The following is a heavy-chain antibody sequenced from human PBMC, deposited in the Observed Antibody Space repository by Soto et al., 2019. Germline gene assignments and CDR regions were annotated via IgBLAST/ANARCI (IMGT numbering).Heavy chain of an antibody. V-gene: IGHV3-23*01. CDR1: GFTFSSYA. CDR2: ISGSGGST. Sequence: VGSLRLSCAASGFTFSSYAMSWVRQAPGKGLEWVSAISGSGGSTYYADSVKGRFTISRDNSKNTLCLQMNSLRAEDTAVYYCAKDRGGGFWSGYPSYYYYYGMDVWGQGTTVTVSS. D-gene: IGHD3-3*01. J-gene: IGHJ6*02. CDR3: AKDRGGGFWSGYPSYYYYYGMDV.